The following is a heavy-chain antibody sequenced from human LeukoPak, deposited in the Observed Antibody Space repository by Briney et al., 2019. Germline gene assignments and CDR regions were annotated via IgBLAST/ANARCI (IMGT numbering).Heavy chain of an antibody. D-gene: IGHD1-26*01. CDR2: LYSNGNI. V-gene: IGHV3-66*03. CDR1: GFTVSRNY. J-gene: IGHJ4*02. CDR3: AKPLSGSYLGF. Sequence: GGSLRLSCAASGFTVSRNYMGWVRQAPGKGLEWVSVLYSNGNIHYTDSVKGRFTISRDNSKNTLYLQMNSLRAEDTAVYYCAKPLSGSYLGFWGQGTLVTVSS.